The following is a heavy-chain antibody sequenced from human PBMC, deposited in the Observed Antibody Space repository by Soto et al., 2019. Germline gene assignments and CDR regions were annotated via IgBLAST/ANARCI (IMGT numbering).Heavy chain of an antibody. D-gene: IGHD2-2*01. V-gene: IGHV3-30*18. CDR3: AKDRGGDCPDNSCYFGADY. CDR1: GFTFSSYG. J-gene: IGHJ4*02. CDR2: TSDTGSSN. Sequence: AGGSLRLSCVCSGFTFSSYGMHWVRQAPGKGLECVAVTSDTGSSNYYAASVEGRFTISRENSKNTLSLHMDRLRAEDTAVYYCAKDRGGDCPDNSCYFGADYWGQGTPVTVSS.